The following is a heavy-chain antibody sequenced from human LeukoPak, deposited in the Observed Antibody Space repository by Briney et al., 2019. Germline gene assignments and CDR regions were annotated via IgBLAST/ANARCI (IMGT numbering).Heavy chain of an antibody. CDR1: GFTFGDYA. V-gene: IGHV3-49*04. CDR2: IRSKAYGGTT. J-gene: IGHJ4*02. CDR3: TSWETDYYGSGSPDY. D-gene: IGHD3-10*01. Sequence: PGGSLRLSCTASGFTFGDYAMSWVRQAPGKGLEWVGFIRSKAYGGTTEYAASVKGRFTISRDDSKSIAYLQMNSLKTEDTAVYYCTSWETDYYGSGSPDYWGQGTLVTVSS.